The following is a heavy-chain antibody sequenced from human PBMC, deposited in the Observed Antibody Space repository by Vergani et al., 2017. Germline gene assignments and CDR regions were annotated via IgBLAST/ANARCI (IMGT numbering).Heavy chain of an antibody. Sequence: EVQLVESGGGLVQPGRSLRLSCAASGFTFDDYAMHWVRQAPGKGLEWVSGISWNSGSIGYADSVKGRFTISRDNAKNSLYLQMNSRRAEDTALYYCAKAHSSGWYNWFDAGSEGTLVTVSS. D-gene: IGHD6-19*01. CDR2: ISWNSGSI. V-gene: IGHV3-9*01. CDR3: AKAHSSGWYNWFDA. CDR1: GFTFDDYA. J-gene: IGHJ5*02.